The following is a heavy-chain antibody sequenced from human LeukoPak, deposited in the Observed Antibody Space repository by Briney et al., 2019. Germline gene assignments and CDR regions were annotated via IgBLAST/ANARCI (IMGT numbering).Heavy chain of an antibody. CDR3: ARGRMGARRLDY. CDR1: GGSISSSGYY. CDR2: IYYSGST. V-gene: IGHV4-39*01. D-gene: IGHD1-26*01. J-gene: IGHJ4*02. Sequence: SETLSLTCTVSGGSISSSGYYWGWIRQPPGKGLEWIGSIYYSGSTYYNPSLKSRVTISVDTSKNQFSLKLSSVTAADTAVYYCARGRMGARRLDYWGQGTLVTVSS.